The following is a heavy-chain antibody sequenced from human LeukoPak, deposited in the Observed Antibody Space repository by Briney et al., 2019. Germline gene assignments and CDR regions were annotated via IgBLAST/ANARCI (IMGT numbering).Heavy chain of an antibody. J-gene: IGHJ4*02. CDR2: INSDGSST. CDR1: GFTFSSYW. Sequence: PGGSLRLSCAASGFTFSSYWMHWVRQAPGKGLVWISRINSDGSSTSYADSVKGRFTISRDNAKNTLFLQMNSLGAEDTAVYYCATAVSGWYGFYYWGQGTLVTVSS. V-gene: IGHV3-74*01. CDR3: ATAVSGWYGFYY. D-gene: IGHD6-19*01.